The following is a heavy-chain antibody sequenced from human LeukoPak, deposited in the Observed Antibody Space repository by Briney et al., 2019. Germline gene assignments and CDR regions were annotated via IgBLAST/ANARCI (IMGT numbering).Heavy chain of an antibody. CDR1: GGSISSSSYY. Sequence: SETLSLTCTVSGGSISSSSYYWGWIRQPPGKGLEWIGSIYYSGSTYYNPSLKSRVTISVDTSKNQFSLKLSSVTAADTAVYYCARVSAVARGGGQCWFDPWGQGTLVTVSS. V-gene: IGHV4-39*07. D-gene: IGHD6-6*01. CDR2: IYYSGST. J-gene: IGHJ5*02. CDR3: ARVSAVARGGGQCWFDP.